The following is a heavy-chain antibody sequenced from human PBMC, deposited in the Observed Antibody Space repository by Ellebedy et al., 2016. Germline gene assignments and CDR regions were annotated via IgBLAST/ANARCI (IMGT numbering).Heavy chain of an antibody. Sequence: GGSLRLSCAASGFTFSSYGMHWVRQAPGKGLEWVAVIWYDGSNKYYADSVKGRFTISRDNSKNTLYLQMNSLRDEDTAVYYCARELLDSAGALDIWGQGTMVTVSS. CDR3: ARELLDSAGALDI. J-gene: IGHJ3*02. CDR1: GFTFSSYG. D-gene: IGHD1-1*01. CDR2: IWYDGSNK. V-gene: IGHV3-33*01.